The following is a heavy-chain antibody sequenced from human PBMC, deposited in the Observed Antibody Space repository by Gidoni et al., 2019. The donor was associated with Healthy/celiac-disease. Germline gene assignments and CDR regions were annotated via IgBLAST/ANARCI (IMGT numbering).Heavy chain of an antibody. V-gene: IGHV3-74*01. Sequence: EVQLVESGGGLVQSGGSLRLSCAASGFTLSRSWMHWVRQAAGKGLVWVSRIHSDGSSTSYADSVKGRFTISRDNAKNTLYLQMNSLRAEDTAVYYCARGRSSEWELLDYWGQGTLVTVSS. CDR3: ARGRSSEWELLDY. D-gene: IGHD1-26*01. CDR1: GFTLSRSW. CDR2: IHSDGSST. J-gene: IGHJ4*02.